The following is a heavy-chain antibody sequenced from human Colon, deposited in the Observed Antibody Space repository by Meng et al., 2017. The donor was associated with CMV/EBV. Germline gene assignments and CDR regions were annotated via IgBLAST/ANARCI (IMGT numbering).Heavy chain of an antibody. CDR1: GFTFSSYE. D-gene: IGHD3-22*01. CDR2: ISSSGSTI. J-gene: IGHJ4*02. Sequence: GESLKISCAASGFTFSSYEMNWVRQAPGKGLEWVSYISSSGSTIYYADSVKGRFTISRDNAKNSLYLQMNSLRAEDTAVYYRVWPAHYYDSSGHLPDYWGQGTLVTVSS. V-gene: IGHV3-48*03. CDR3: VWPAHYYDSSGHLPDY.